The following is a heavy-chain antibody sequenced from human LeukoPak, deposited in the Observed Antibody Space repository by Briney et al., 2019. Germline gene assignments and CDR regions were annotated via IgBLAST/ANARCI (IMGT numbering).Heavy chain of an antibody. V-gene: IGHV3-23*01. CDR1: GFSFNSYA. D-gene: IGHD6-19*01. J-gene: IGHJ4*02. CDR3: AKDRGYSSGLFDY. Sequence: GGSLRLSCAASGFSFNSYAMSWVRQAPGKGLEWVSAINNDGDSTYSADSVKGRFTVSRDNSKNTLYLQMNSLRAEDAAVYYCAKDRGYSSGLFDYWGQGTLVTVSS. CDR2: INNDGDST.